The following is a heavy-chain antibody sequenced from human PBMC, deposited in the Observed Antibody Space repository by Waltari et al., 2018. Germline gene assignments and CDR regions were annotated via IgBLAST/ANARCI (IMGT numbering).Heavy chain of an antibody. J-gene: IGHJ4*02. CDR1: GKTFTTYD. V-gene: IGHV1-8*03. CDR3: ARQVPGLRAWPSDDY. Sequence: QVQLVQSGAEVKEPGASVKVSCKAPGKTFTTYDFNWVRQATGQGLEWMGWMNPNSGNTGYAQNILGKVTLTRDTSISTAYMELSSLRSEDTAVYYCARQVPGLRAWPSDDYWGQGTLVTVSA. D-gene: IGHD4-17*01. CDR2: MNPNSGNT.